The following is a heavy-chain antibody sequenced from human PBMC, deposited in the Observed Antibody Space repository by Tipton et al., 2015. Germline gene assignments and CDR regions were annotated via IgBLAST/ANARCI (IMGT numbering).Heavy chain of an antibody. CDR3: ASHYSTVTIPYYYYGMDV. V-gene: IGHV4-31*03. CDR2: IYSSGST. D-gene: IGHD4-17*01. J-gene: IGHJ6*02. CDR1: GGSISSGDYY. Sequence: TLSLTCTVSGGSISSGDYYWYWIRQHPGKGLEWIGYIYSSGSTYYNPSLKSRVTISVDTSKNQFSLKLSSVSAADTAVYYCASHYSTVTIPYYYYGMDVWGQGTTVIVSS.